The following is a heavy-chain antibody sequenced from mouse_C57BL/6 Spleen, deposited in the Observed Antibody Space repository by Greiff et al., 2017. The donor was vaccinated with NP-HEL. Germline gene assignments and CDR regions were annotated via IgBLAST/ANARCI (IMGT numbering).Heavy chain of an antibody. V-gene: IGHV2-2*01. CDR2: IWSGGST. D-gene: IGHD1-1*01. Sequence: VKLVESGPGLVQPSQSLSITCTVSGFSLTSYGVHWVRQSPGKGLEWLGVIWSGGSTDYNAAFISRLSISKDNSKSQVFFKMNSLQADDTAIYYCAREGTTVDYYAMDYWGQGTSVTVSS. CDR3: AREGTTVDYYAMDY. J-gene: IGHJ4*01. CDR1: GFSLTSYG.